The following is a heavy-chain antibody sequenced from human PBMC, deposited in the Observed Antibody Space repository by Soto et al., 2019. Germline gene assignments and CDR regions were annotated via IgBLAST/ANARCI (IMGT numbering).Heavy chain of an antibody. CDR1: DDSINSDKYY. D-gene: IGHD5-12*01. J-gene: IGHJ4*02. Sequence: QLQLQESGPGLVKPSETLSLTCSVSDDSINSDKYYWGWIRQPPGKGLEWIGSIYYRGNAYYNPSLQTRVTISLDKSKSTFYLKLNSVTAADSAVYFCARLEGLATISYYFDFWGPGALVTVSS. CDR3: ARLEGLATISYYFDF. V-gene: IGHV4-39*01. CDR2: IYYRGNA.